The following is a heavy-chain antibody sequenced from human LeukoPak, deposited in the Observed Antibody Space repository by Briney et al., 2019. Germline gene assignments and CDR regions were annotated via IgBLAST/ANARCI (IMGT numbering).Heavy chain of an antibody. D-gene: IGHD3-22*01. J-gene: IGHJ6*02. CDR2: IKQDGSEK. V-gene: IGHV3-7*01. Sequence: TGGSLRLSCAASGFTFSSYWMSWVRQAPGKGLEWVANIKQDGSEKYYVDSVKGRFTISRDNAKNSLYLQMNSLGAEDTAVYYCARETYYYDSSGYYFLFGYYYGMDVWGQGTTVTVSS. CDR3: ARETYYYDSSGYYFLFGYYYGMDV. CDR1: GFTFSSYW.